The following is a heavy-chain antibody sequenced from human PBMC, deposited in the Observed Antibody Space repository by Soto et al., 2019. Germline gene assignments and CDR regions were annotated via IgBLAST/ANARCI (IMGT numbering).Heavy chain of an antibody. CDR3: ARDRATYGTNGVCRYWFDP. V-gene: IGHV1-69*13. J-gene: IGHJ5*02. Sequence: SVQVSCKASGGTFSSYAISWVRQAPGQGLEWMGGIIPIFGTANYAQKFQGRVTITADESTSTAYMELSSLRSEDTAVYYCARDRATYGTNGVCRYWFDPWGQGNLVTV. CDR1: GGTFSSYA. D-gene: IGHD2-8*01. CDR2: IIPIFGTA.